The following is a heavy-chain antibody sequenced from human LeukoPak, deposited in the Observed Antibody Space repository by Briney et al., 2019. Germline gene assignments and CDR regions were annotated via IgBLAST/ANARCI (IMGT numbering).Heavy chain of an antibody. J-gene: IGHJ6*03. V-gene: IGHV3-23*01. CDR2: ISGSGGST. Sequence: GGSLRLSCAASGFTFSSYAMSWVRQAPGKGLEWVSAISGSGGSTYYADSVKGRFTISRDNSKNTLYLQMNSLRAEDTAVNYCAKPSGYYMPYYYYYMDVWGKGTTVTVSS. CDR3: AKPSGYYMPYYYYYMDV. D-gene: IGHD3-3*01. CDR1: GFTFSSYA.